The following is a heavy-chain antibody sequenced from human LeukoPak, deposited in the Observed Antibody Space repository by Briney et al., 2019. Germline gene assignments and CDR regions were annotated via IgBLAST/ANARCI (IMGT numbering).Heavy chain of an antibody. V-gene: IGHV3-11*01. J-gene: IGHJ4*02. CDR3: AKTYYYDSSGQIDY. CDR2: ISSSGSTI. CDR1: GFTFSDYY. D-gene: IGHD3-22*01. Sequence: GGSLRLSCAASGFTFSDYYMSWIRQAPGKGLEWVSYISSSGSTIYYADSVKGRFTISRDNSKNTLYLQMNSLRAEDTAVYYCAKTYYYDSSGQIDYWGQGTLVTVSS.